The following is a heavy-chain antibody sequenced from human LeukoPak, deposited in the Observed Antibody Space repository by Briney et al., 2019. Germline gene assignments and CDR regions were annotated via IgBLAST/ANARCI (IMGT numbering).Heavy chain of an antibody. CDR2: IYYSGST. CDR1: GGSISSYY. V-gene: IGHV4-59*01. D-gene: IGHD1-20*01. Sequence: PSETLSLTCTVSGGSISSYYWSWIRQPPGKGLEWIGYIYYSGSTNYNPSLKSRVTISVDTSKNQFSLKLSSVTAADTAVYYCARLGPITGTTEWGQGTLVTVSS. J-gene: IGHJ4*02. CDR3: ARLGPITGTTE.